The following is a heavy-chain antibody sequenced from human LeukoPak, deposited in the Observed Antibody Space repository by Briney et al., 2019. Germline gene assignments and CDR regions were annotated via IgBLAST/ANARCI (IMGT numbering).Heavy chain of an antibody. CDR2: ISSSGSTI. D-gene: IGHD4-17*01. CDR3: ARGLTVTTDY. CDR1: GFTFSSYE. Sequence: GGSLRLSCAASGFTFSSYEMNWVRQAPGKGLEWVSYISSSGSTIYYADSVKGRFTISRDNAKNSLYLQMNSLRAEDTAVYYCARGLTVTTDYWGKGTLVTVSS. J-gene: IGHJ4*02. V-gene: IGHV3-48*03.